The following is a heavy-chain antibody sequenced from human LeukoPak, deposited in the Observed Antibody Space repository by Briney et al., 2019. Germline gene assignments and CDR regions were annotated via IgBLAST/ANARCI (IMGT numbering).Heavy chain of an antibody. J-gene: IGHJ4*02. V-gene: IGHV1-46*01. CDR3: ARLGGLGSDCSSTSCSPFDY. Sequence: ASVKVSCKASGYTFTSYYMHWVRQAPGQGLEWMGIINPSGGSTSYAQKFQGRVTMTRDMSTSTVYVELSSLRSEDTAVYYCARLGGLGSDCSSTSCSPFDYWGQGTLVTVSS. D-gene: IGHD2-2*01. CDR2: INPSGGST. CDR1: GYTFTSYY.